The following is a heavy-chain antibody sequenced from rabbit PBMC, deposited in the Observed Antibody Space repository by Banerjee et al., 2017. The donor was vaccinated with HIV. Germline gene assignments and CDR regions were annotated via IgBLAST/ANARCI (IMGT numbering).Heavy chain of an antibody. CDR1: GFSFSSNG. D-gene: IGHD4-1*01. J-gene: IGHJ4*01. CDR2: ITGSSGST. Sequence: QEQLVESGGGLVKPEGSLTLTCTASGFSFSSNGMCWVRQAPGKGLEWIGCITGSSGSTYYARWVNGRFTISSHNAQNTLYLQLNSLTAADTATYFCVREDGYSSGWGDGLNLWGPGTLVTVS. CDR3: VREDGYSSGWGDGLNL. V-gene: IGHV1S47*01.